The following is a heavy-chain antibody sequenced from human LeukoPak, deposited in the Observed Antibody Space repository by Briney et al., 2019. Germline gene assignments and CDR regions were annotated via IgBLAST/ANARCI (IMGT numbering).Heavy chain of an antibody. J-gene: IGHJ4*02. Sequence: GGSLTLSCAASGFTFSSYAMRWVRQAPGKGLEWVSSICGCGGSTYNADSVKALYTISRDNSKNTLYPQMNSLRGEETAVYYSAKGTFGGVIVVSAYYFDYWGQGTLVTVSS. CDR3: AKGTFGGVIVVSAYYFDY. V-gene: IGHV3-23*01. CDR2: ICGCGGST. CDR1: GFTFSSYA. D-gene: IGHD3-16*02.